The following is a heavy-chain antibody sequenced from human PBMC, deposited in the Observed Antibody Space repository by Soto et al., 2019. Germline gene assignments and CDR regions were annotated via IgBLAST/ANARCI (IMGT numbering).Heavy chain of an antibody. D-gene: IGHD3-9*01. J-gene: IGHJ6*02. CDR3: ARDSDLRYFDWLLRGALYGMDV. CDR2: INPSGGST. Sequence: GASVKVSCKASGYTFTSYYMHWVRQAPGQGLEWMGIINPSGGSTSYAQKFQGRVTMTRDTSTSTVYMELSSLRSEDTAVYYCARDSDLRYFDWLLRGALYGMDVWGQGTTVTVSS. CDR1: GYTFTSYY. V-gene: IGHV1-46*01.